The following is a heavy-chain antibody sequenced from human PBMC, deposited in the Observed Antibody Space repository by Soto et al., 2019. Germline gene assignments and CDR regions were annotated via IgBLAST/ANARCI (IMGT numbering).Heavy chain of an antibody. D-gene: IGHD4-17*01. Sequence: QVQLVQSGAEVKKPGSSVKVSCKVSGGAFISYAISWVRQAPGRGLEWMGGIIPVFGTANYTQKFQGRVTITADASTSTAYMELSGLTSEDTALYYCARGRVTTYLTAFDSWGQGTLSLSPQ. CDR1: GGAFISYA. J-gene: IGHJ4*02. CDR2: IIPVFGTA. V-gene: IGHV1-69*01. CDR3: ARGRVTTYLTAFDS.